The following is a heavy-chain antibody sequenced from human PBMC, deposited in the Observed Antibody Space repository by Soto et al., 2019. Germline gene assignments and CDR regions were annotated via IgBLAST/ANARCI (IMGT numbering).Heavy chain of an antibody. V-gene: IGHV4-61*01. CDR1: GDSVTSVNYF. CDR2: ISNSGIS. Sequence: PSETLSLTCAVSGDSVTSVNYFWTWIRQPPGGGLEWIGYISNSGISKYNPSLKSRVAMSQDTSKNQFSLNLHSVTAADTAVYYCVREAYIGYGHAIDHWGPGTLLTVSS. D-gene: IGHD5-12*01. CDR3: VREAYIGYGHAIDH. J-gene: IGHJ4*02.